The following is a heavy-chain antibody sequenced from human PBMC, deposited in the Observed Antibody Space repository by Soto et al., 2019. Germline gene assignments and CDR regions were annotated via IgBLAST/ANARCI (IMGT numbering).Heavy chain of an antibody. J-gene: IGHJ4*02. D-gene: IGHD2-8*01. CDR2: IIPIFGTA. CDR1: GGTFSSYA. Sequence: SVKVSCKASGGTFSSYAISWVRQAPGQGLEWMGGIIPIFGTANYAQKFQGRVTITADESTSTAYMELSSLRSEDTAVYYCARSRYCTNGVCYDLDYWGQGTLVTVSS. CDR3: ARSRYCTNGVCYDLDY. V-gene: IGHV1-69*13.